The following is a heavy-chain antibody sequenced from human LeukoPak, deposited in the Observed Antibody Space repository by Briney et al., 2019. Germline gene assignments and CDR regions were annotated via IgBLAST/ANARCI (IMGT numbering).Heavy chain of an antibody. D-gene: IGHD3-10*01. V-gene: IGHV1-2*02. CDR1: GYTFTGYY. J-gene: IGHJ4*02. Sequence: ASVKVSCKASGYTFTGYYMHWVRQAPGQGLEWMGWINPNSGGTNYAQKFQGRVTMTRDTSISTAYMELSRLRSEDTAVYYCATGHTYYYGSGDYWGQGTLVTVSS. CDR2: INPNSGGT. CDR3: ATGHTYYYGSGDY.